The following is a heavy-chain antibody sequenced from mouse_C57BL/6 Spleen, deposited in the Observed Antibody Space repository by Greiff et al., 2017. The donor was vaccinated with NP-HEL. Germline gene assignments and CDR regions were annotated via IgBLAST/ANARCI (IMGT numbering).Heavy chain of an antibody. D-gene: IGHD2-3*01. CDR2: IDPSDSYT. CDR3: ARTYDYGYFDV. J-gene: IGHJ1*03. CDR1: GYTFTSYW. Sequence: VQLQQPGAELVMPGASVKLSCKASGYTFTSYWMHWVKQRPGQGLEWIGEIDPSDSYTNYNQKFKGKSTLTVDKSSSTAYMQLSSLTSEDSAVYYCARTYDYGYFDVWGTGTTVTVSS. V-gene: IGHV1-69*01.